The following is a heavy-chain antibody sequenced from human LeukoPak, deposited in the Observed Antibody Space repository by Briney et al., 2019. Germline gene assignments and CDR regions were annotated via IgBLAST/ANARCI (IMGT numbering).Heavy chain of an antibody. Sequence: ASVKVSCMAAGYTLTDYYIHWVRQAPGQDLEWMGLIIPHSGGTTYEQRVQGRVTMTRDMSIGTFYMELSSLRSDDTAVYYCSTEDKYCTTPNCGAYWGQGTLVTVSS. V-gene: IGHV1-2*02. J-gene: IGHJ4*02. CDR2: IIPHSGGT. CDR1: GYTLTDYY. CDR3: STEDKYCTTPNCGAY. D-gene: IGHD2-8*01.